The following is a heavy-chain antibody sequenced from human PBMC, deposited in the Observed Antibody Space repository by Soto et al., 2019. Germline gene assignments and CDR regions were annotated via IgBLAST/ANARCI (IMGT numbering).Heavy chain of an antibody. CDR3: ARVPGRYSSSWRSHYYYSMDV. D-gene: IGHD6-13*01. V-gene: IGHV4-59*01. CDR1: GGSISSYY. Sequence: QVQLQESGPGLVKPSETLSLTCTVSGGSISSYYWSWIRQPPGKGLEWIGYIYYSESTNYNPSLKSRVTISVDTSKNQFSLKLSAVSAADTAVYYCARVPGRYSSSWRSHYYYSMDVWGQGTTVTVSS. CDR2: IYYSEST. J-gene: IGHJ6*02.